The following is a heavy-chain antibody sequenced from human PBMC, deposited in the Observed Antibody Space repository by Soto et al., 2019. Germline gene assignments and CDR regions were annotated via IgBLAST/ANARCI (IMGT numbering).Heavy chain of an antibody. V-gene: IGHV1-3*01. J-gene: IGHJ4*02. CDR2: INAGNGNT. CDR3: AREGSSECDY. Sequence: QVQLVQSGAEVKKPGASVKDSCKASGYTFTSYAMHWVRQAPGQRLEWMGWINAGNGNTKYSQKFQGRVTITRDKSASTANMEVSRLRAEETAVYSCAREGSSECDYWGQGTLVTVSS. CDR1: GYTFTSYA. D-gene: IGHD3-10*01.